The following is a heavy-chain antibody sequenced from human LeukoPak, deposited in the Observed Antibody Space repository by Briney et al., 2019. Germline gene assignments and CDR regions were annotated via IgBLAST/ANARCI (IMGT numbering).Heavy chain of an antibody. CDR3: AREEEADAFDI. V-gene: IGHV3-74*01. CDR2: IKTDGSRT. CDR1: EFSFSSYW. J-gene: IGHJ3*02. Sequence: GSLRLSCAASEFSFSSYWMHWVRQAPGKGLVWVSRIKTDGSRTSYADPVKGRFTISRDNAKNTLFLQMNSLRAEDTAVYYCAREEEADAFDIWGQGTMVTVSS.